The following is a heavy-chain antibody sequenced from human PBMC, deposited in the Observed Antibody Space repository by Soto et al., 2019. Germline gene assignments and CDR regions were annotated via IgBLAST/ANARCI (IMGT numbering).Heavy chain of an antibody. CDR2: INPGGGAT. Sequence: ASVKVSCQASGYIFTNYYIYWVRQALGQGLEYIGIINPGGGATDYAQKFQGRGTMTRDTSTSTVYMELSSLRYEDTAVYYCGRGIVGAMILWFGPCGEGTLGTVSP. J-gene: IGHJ5*02. V-gene: IGHV1-46*01. D-gene: IGHD1-26*01. CDR3: GRGIVGAMILWFGP. CDR1: GYIFTNYY.